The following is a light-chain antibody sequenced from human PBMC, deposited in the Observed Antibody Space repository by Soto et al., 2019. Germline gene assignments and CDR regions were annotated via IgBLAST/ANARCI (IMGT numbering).Light chain of an antibody. CDR3: QQSYSSPLT. V-gene: IGKV4-1*01. Sequence: DIVMTQSPASQAVSLGERATINCKSSQSVLHTSYNKNYLAWYQQKPGHPPKVLIYWASTRESGVPDRFSGSGSGTDFTLTISDLQAEDVAVYYCQQSYSSPLTFGGGTKAEIK. J-gene: IGKJ4*01. CDR2: WAS. CDR1: QSVLHTSYNKNY.